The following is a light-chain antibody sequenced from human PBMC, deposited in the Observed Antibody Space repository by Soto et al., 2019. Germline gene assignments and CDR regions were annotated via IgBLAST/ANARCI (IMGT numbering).Light chain of an antibody. CDR2: WAS. V-gene: IGKV4-1*01. CDR3: QQYYSTPWT. CDR1: QSVLYSSNNKNY. J-gene: IGKJ1*01. Sequence: DIVMTQSPDSLAVSLGERATINCKSSQSVLYSSNNKNYLAWYQQKPGQPPKLLIYWASTRESGVPARFSGSESGTDFTLTISSLQAEDVAVYYCQQYYSTPWTFGQGTKVEIK.